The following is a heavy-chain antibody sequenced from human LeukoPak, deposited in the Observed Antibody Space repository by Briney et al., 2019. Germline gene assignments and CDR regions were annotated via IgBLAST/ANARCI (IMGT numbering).Heavy chain of an antibody. CDR1: GGSFSGYY. D-gene: IGHD4-17*01. CDR3: ARGARGVTTFSAFDI. Sequence: SETLSLTCAVYGGSFSGYYWTWIRQPPGKGLEWIGYIDHSGSTNYNPSLKSRVSISSDTSKNQFSLELSSVTAADTAVYYCARGARGVTTFSAFDIWGQGTMVTVSS. CDR2: IDHSGST. J-gene: IGHJ3*02. V-gene: IGHV4-59*01.